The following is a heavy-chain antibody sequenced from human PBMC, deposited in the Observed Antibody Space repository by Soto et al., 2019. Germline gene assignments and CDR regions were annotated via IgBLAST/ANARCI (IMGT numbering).Heavy chain of an antibody. CDR3: ARDVQHSWEYATGGFDY. CDR1: GCSFVSHG. Sequence: QIQLVQSGPEVKKPGASVRLSCKASGCSFVSHGISWVRQAPGQGLELMAWIGPYKGGTKYAQRLQGRVTVTTDTHTSSVYVELRNLGPDDTAGYYSARDVQHSWEYATGGFDYWGQGTLVADSS. J-gene: IGHJ4*02. D-gene: IGHD1-26*01. V-gene: IGHV1-18*04. CDR2: IGPYKGGT.